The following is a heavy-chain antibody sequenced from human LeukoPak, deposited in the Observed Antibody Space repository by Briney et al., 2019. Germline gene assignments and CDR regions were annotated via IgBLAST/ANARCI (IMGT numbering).Heavy chain of an antibody. CDR1: GFTFSSYW. V-gene: IGHV3-74*01. Sequence: GGSLRLSCAASGFTFSSYWMHWVRQAPGKGLVWVSRINSDGSSTSYADSVKGRFTISRDNAQNTLYLQMNSLRAEDTAVYYCATYSGYDSGIDYWGQGTLVTVSS. J-gene: IGHJ4*02. D-gene: IGHD5-12*01. CDR3: ATYSGYDSGIDY. CDR2: INSDGSST.